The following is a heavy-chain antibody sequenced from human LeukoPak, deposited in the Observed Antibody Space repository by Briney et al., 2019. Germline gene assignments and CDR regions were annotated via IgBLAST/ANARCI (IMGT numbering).Heavy chain of an antibody. V-gene: IGHV3-23*01. Sequence: PGGSLRLSCAASGFTFSSYAMSWVRQAPGKGLEWVSAISGSGGSTYYADSVKGRFTISRDNSKNTPYLQMNSLRAEDTAVYYCAKDDLFGNNAFDIWGQGTMVTVSS. CDR3: AKDDLFGNNAFDI. D-gene: IGHD3-10*02. CDR2: ISGSGGST. CDR1: GFTFSSYA. J-gene: IGHJ3*02.